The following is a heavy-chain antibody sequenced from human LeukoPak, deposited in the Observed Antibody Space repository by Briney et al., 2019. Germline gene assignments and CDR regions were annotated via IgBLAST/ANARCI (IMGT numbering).Heavy chain of an antibody. CDR1: GGSISSGGYY. Sequence: PSETLSLTCTVSGGSISSGGYYWSWIRQHPGKGLEWIGYIYYSGNTYYNPSLKSRVTISVDTSKNQFSLKLSSVTAADTAVYYCARRSISYFDYWGQGTLVTVSS. V-gene: IGHV4-31*03. D-gene: IGHD1-14*01. CDR2: IYYSGNT. CDR3: ARRSISYFDY. J-gene: IGHJ4*02.